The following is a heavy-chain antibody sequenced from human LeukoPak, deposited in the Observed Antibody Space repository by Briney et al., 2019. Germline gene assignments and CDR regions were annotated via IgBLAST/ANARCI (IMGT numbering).Heavy chain of an antibody. CDR2: IYPGDSDT. D-gene: IGHD2-15*01. CDR1: GYSFTSYW. Sequence: GESLKISCKGSGYSFTSYWIGWVRPMPGKGLEWMGIIYPGDSDTRYSPSFQGQVTISADKSISTAYLQWSSLKASDTAMYYCARHPIVVVADYYYYYMDVWGKGTTVTVSS. CDR3: ARHPIVVVADYYYYYMDV. V-gene: IGHV5-51*01. J-gene: IGHJ6*03.